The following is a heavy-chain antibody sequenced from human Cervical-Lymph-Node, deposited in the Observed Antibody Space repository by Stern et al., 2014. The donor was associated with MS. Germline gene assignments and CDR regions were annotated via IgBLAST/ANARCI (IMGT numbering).Heavy chain of an antibody. CDR2: ISSSSRYR. CDR3: ARDSSSWYAIDY. V-gene: IGHV3-21*01. Sequence: EVQLVESGGGLVKPGGSLRLSCAASGFTFSSYSMNWVRQAPGKGLEWVASISSSSRYRYYADSVKGRFAISRDNAKNPLYLQMNSLRAEDTAVYYCARDSSSWYAIDYWGQGTLVTGSS. J-gene: IGHJ4*02. D-gene: IGHD6-13*01. CDR1: GFTFSSYS.